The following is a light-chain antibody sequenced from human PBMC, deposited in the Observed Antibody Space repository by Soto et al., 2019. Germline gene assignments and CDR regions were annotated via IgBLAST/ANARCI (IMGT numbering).Light chain of an antibody. V-gene: IGKV1-9*01. CDR1: QAISSH. J-gene: IGKJ1*01. CDR2: VAS. Sequence: IHLTHSRSSLSASVGDRVTITCRASQAISSHLAWYQQKPGKAPKLLVYVASTLQSGVPSRFSGSGSGTEFTLTISSLQPDDFATYYCQHYNSYSEAFGQGTKVDIK. CDR3: QHYNSYSEA.